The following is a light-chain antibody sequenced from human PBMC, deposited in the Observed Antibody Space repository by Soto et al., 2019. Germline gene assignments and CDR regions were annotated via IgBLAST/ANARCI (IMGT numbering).Light chain of an antibody. Sequence: EIVLTQSPATLSLSLGARATLSCRASQSISNFLTCYQQKPGQPPRLLIYDASIRATGIPARFSASESGTDFTLTISSLEPEDLAVYYCQQSLNWPLTFGGGTKVEIK. CDR1: QSISNF. V-gene: IGKV3-11*01. CDR2: DAS. CDR3: QQSLNWPLT. J-gene: IGKJ4*02.